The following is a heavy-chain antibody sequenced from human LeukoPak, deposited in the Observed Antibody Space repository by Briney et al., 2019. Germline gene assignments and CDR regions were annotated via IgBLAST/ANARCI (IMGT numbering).Heavy chain of an antibody. D-gene: IGHD2-15*01. CDR2: INAGSGNT. J-gene: IGHJ4*02. CDR3: ARDSGEYYFDY. CDR1: GYTFTSYA. Sequence: ASVKVSCKASGYTFTSYAMHWVRQAPGQRLEWMGWINAGSGNTKYSQNFQGRVTISRDTSASTAYMELNSLTSEDTAVYYCARDSGEYYFDYWGQGTLVTVSS. V-gene: IGHV1-3*01.